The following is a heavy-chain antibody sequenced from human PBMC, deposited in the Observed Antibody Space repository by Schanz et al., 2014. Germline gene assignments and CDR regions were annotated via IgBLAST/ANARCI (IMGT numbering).Heavy chain of an antibody. V-gene: IGHV3-23*04. J-gene: IGHJ4*02. Sequence: EVQLVESGGGLVKPGGSLGLSCVVSGFTVSSDHMSWVRQAPGKGLEWVSTISASGGNTYYAGSVKGRFSISRDYSKNTLYLQMSSLRAEDTAIYYCAKLSSSGRLAGYFDYWGQGALVTVSS. CDR2: ISASGGNT. D-gene: IGHD6-19*01. CDR1: GFTVSSDH. CDR3: AKLSSSGRLAGYFDY.